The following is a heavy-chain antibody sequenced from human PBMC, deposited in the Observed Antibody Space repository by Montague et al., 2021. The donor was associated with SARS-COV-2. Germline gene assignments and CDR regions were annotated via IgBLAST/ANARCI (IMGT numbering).Heavy chain of an antibody. CDR1: GGSLSGYY. Sequence: SETLSLTCAAYGGSLSGYYWAWIRQTPGKGLEWIGEINHSGNTNYNPSLKSRLTISVDTSKKQSSLKLSSVTTADTAVYYRARGADYDFWSGYLRYKWFDPWGLGTPVTVSS. CDR2: INHSGNT. D-gene: IGHD3-3*01. CDR3: ARGADYDFWSGYLRYKWFDP. V-gene: IGHV4-34*01. J-gene: IGHJ5*02.